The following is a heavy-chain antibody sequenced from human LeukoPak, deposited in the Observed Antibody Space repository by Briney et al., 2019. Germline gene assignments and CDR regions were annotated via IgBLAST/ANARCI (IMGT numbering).Heavy chain of an antibody. Sequence: GGSLRLSCAASGFTLSAHWMSWVRQAPGKGLEWVSVLYSGGGAYYADSVKDRFTISRDYSQNTLLLQMNSLRAEDTALYYCARGKSSDDIIEDAFDIWGQGTMVAVSS. CDR1: GFTLSAHW. J-gene: IGHJ3*02. CDR2: LYSGGGA. D-gene: IGHD3-9*01. CDR3: ARGKSSDDIIEDAFDI. V-gene: IGHV3-66*01.